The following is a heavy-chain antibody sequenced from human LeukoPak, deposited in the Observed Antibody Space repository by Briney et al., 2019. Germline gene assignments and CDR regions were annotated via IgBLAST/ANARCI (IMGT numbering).Heavy chain of an antibody. V-gene: IGHV4-39*07. CDR1: GDSISSSSYY. CDR2: IYYSGST. J-gene: IGHJ6*03. D-gene: IGHD4-17*01. CDR3: ATIFGDYDEAPSVPMDV. Sequence: SETLSLTCTVSGDSISSSSYYWGWIRQPPGKGLEWIGSIYYSGSTYYNPSLKSRVTISVDTSKNQFSLNLTSVTAADTAVYFCATIFGDYDEAPSVPMDVWDKGTTVTVSS.